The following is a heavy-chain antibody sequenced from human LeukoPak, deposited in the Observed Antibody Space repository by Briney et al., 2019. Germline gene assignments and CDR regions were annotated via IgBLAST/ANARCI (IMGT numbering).Heavy chain of an antibody. J-gene: IGHJ4*02. CDR1: GFTFSSYS. CDR2: ISSSSSYI. CDR3: ARDPAYCTNGVCYRGVDY. D-gene: IGHD2-8*01. V-gene: IGHV3-21*01. Sequence: GSLRLSCAASGFTFSSYSMNWVRQAPGKGLEWVSSISSSSSYIYYADSVKGRFTISRDNAKNSLYLQMNSLRAEDTAVYYCARDPAYCTNGVCYRGVDYWGQGTLVTVSS.